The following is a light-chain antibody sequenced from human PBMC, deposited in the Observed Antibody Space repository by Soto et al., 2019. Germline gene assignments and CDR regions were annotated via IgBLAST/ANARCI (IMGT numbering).Light chain of an antibody. Sequence: QSALSQPASVSGSPGQSITISCTGTSNDVGYYNYVSWYQQHPGQAPKLMISAVTTRPSGVSDRFSGSKSGNTASLTISRLQAEDEAHYYCSSYTTAYTQVFGGGTKLTVL. CDR1: SNDVGYYNY. CDR2: AVT. J-gene: IGLJ3*02. V-gene: IGLV2-14*01. CDR3: SSYTTAYTQV.